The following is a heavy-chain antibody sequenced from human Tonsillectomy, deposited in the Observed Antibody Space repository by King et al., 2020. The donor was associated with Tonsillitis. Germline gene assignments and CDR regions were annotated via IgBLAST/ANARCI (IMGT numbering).Heavy chain of an antibody. Sequence: VQLVESGGGLVQPGGSLRLSCAASGFTFSSYWMHWVRQAPGKGLVWVSRINSDGSSKSYADSVKGRFNISRDNAKNTLYLQMNSLRAEDTAVYYCARDSNYDDSSGYYRGWGQGTLVTVSS. CDR3: ARDSNYDDSSGYYRG. CDR2: INSDGSSK. D-gene: IGHD3-22*01. CDR1: GFTFSSYW. J-gene: IGHJ4*02. V-gene: IGHV3-74*01.